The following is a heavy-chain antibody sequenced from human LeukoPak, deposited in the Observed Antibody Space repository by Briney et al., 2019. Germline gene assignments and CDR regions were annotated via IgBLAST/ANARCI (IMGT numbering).Heavy chain of an antibody. D-gene: IGHD4-17*01. V-gene: IGHV1-18*01. Sequence: ASVKVSCKASGYTFTSYGISWVRQAAGQGLEWMGCISAYNGNTNYAQKLQGRVTMTSDTSTSTAYMELRSLRSDDTAVYYCARDITVTTLRPDYYGMDVWGQGTTVTVSS. CDR1: GYTFTSYG. CDR3: ARDITVTTLRPDYYGMDV. J-gene: IGHJ6*02. CDR2: ISAYNGNT.